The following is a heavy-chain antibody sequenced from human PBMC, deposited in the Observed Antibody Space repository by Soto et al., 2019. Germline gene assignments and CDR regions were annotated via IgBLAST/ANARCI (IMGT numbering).Heavy chain of an antibody. CDR2: IYHTGST. CDR1: GDSISGTNW. Sequence: SETLSLTCTVSGDSISGTNWRSWVREPPGKGLEWIGEIYHTGSTNYNPSLKSPLTISVDKSKNQFSLKLSSVSAADTAVYYCARLPALGSNSYGGTFDIWGRGTLVTVSS. CDR3: ARLPALGSNSYGGTFDI. D-gene: IGHD6-13*01. J-gene: IGHJ3*02. V-gene: IGHV4-4*02.